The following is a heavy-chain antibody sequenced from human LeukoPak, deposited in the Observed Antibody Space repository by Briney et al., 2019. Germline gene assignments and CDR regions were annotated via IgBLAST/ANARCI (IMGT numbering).Heavy chain of an antibody. CDR1: GGSIGGYY. V-gene: IGHV4-59*08. Sequence: SETLSLTCSVSGGSIGGYYWSWIRQPPGKELEWIGHIYYSGSTNYNPSLESRVTMSVDTSKSQVSPKLSSVTAADTAVYYCARHSSLGHFDFWGQGTLVTVSS. CDR2: IYYSGST. CDR3: ARHSSLGHFDF. J-gene: IGHJ4*02.